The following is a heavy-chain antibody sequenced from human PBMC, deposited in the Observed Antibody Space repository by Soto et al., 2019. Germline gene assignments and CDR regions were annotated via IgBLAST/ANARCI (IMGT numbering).Heavy chain of an antibody. Sequence: QVQLVQSGAEVKKPGSSVRVSCKTSGGSFSNYGISWVRQAPGQGLEWMGEINPVFGPANYARKFQVRLTITADRSTSTGYTDLTSFTTEDTAVYYCARESHEIEGVSVSVLGAFRWFDPWGQGTLVTVTS. CDR3: ARESHEIEGVSVSVLGAFRWFDP. V-gene: IGHV1-69*06. J-gene: IGHJ5*02. CDR2: INPVFGPA. D-gene: IGHD3-10*01. CDR1: GGSFSNYG.